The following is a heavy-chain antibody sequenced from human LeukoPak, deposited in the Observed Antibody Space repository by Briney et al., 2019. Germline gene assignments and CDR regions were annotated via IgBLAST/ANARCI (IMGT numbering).Heavy chain of an antibody. V-gene: IGHV3-30*14. J-gene: IGHJ6*03. Sequence: GRSLRLSCAASGFTFSSYAMHWVRQAPGKGLEWVAVISYDGSNKYYADSVKGRFTISRDNSKNTLYLQMNSLRAEDTAVYYCTTTGGSYGAYYMDVWGKGTTVTVSS. CDR2: ISYDGSNK. CDR3: TTTGGSYGAYYMDV. CDR1: GFTFSSYA. D-gene: IGHD1-26*01.